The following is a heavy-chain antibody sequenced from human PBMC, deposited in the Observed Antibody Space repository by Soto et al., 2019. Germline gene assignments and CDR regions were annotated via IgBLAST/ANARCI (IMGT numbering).Heavy chain of an antibody. J-gene: IGHJ6*02. D-gene: IGHD6-13*01. CDR1: GYTFTSYD. CDR3: ARGCYSSSWYGSGDGMDV. CDR2: MNPNSGNT. V-gene: IGHV1-8*01. Sequence: QVQLVQSGAEVKKPGASVKVSCKASGYTFTSYDINWVRQATGQGLEWMGWMNPNSGNTGYAQKFQGRVTMTRNTSISTAYRELSSLRSEDTAVYYCARGCYSSSWYGSGDGMDVWGQGTTVTVSS.